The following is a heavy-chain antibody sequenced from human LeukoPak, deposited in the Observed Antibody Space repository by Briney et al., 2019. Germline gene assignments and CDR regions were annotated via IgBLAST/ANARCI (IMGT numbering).Heavy chain of an antibody. J-gene: IGHJ6*02. Sequence: ASVKVSCKASGYTFTGYYMHWVRQAPGQGLEWMGWINPNSGGTNYAQKFQGRVTMTRDTSISTAYMELSRLRSDDTAVYYCARDPPRDFGVATYGMDVWGQGTTVTVS. V-gene: IGHV1-2*02. CDR3: ARDPPRDFGVATYGMDV. D-gene: IGHD3-3*01. CDR1: GYTFTGYY. CDR2: INPNSGGT.